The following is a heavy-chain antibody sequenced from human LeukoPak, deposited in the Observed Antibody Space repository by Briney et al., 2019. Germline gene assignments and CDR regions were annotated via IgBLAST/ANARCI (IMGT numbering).Heavy chain of an antibody. J-gene: IGHJ4*02. Sequence: SETLSLTCTVSGGSISSGDYYWSWIRQPAGKGLEWIGRIYTSGSTNYNPSLKSRVTISVDTSKNQFSLKLSSVTAADTAVYYCARGYSSSWYEYYFDYWGQGTLVTVSS. V-gene: IGHV4-61*02. CDR3: ARGYSSSWYEYYFDY. D-gene: IGHD6-13*01. CDR1: GGSISSGDYY. CDR2: IYTSGST.